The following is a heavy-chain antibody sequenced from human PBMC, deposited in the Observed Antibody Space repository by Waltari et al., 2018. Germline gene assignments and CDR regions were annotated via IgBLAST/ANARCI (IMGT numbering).Heavy chain of an antibody. V-gene: IGHV1-8*01. J-gene: IGHJ4*02. Sequence: QVQVGQSGAEVKQLGASVRVSCEASHVHSNTYYFTWVRQASGQGLEWMGLVQPQSGETSFSEAVQRRLRMSRVASRHTHYIELTSVQLSATTIYYCTLALRTVNPLSDWGQGTQVTVS. CDR2: VQPQSGET. D-gene: IGHD3-10*01. CDR1: HVHSNTYY. CDR3: TLALRTVNPLSD.